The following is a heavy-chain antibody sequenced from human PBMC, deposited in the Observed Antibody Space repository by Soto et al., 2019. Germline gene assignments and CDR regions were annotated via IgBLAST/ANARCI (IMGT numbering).Heavy chain of an antibody. V-gene: IGHV3-21*01. CDR1: GFTFSSYS. CDR2: ISSSSTYA. Sequence: PGGSLRLSCAVSGFTFSSYSINWVRQSPGKGLERFSSISSSSTYAFYPDSVNGRFTISRDNAKNSLYLKMSSLSAGDRAVYYCVGGWLLDLWGQGTLVTVSS. D-gene: IGHD2-15*01. J-gene: IGHJ5*02. CDR3: VGGWLLDL.